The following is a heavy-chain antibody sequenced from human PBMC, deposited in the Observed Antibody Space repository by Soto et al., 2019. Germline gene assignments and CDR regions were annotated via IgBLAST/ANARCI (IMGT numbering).Heavy chain of an antibody. V-gene: IGHV4-31*03. CDR2: IYYSGST. D-gene: IGHD1-26*01. CDR3: ARVSHWEGGEFDP. CDR1: GGSISSGGYY. Sequence: QVQLQESGPGLVKPSQTLSLTCTVSGGSISSGGYYWSWIRQHPGKGLEWIGYIYYSGSTYYNPCLKGRVTISVDTSKNQFARELSSVTAADTAVYYCARVSHWEGGEFDPWGQGTLVTVSS. J-gene: IGHJ5*02.